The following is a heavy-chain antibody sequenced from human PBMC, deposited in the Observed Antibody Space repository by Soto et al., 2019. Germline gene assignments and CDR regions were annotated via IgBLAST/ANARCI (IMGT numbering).Heavy chain of an antibody. CDR1: GFSLSTSGLG. Sequence: QITLKESGPALVKPTQTLTLTCTFSGFSLSTSGLGVGWIRQPPGKALEWLAHIYWNDDKHYSPSLKSRLTITKDTSKNQVDLKMTNMDPLDTATYYCAHRLSECSGGTCYRYFDLWGRGTLVTVSS. D-gene: IGHD2-15*01. J-gene: IGHJ2*01. V-gene: IGHV2-5*01. CDR3: AHRLSECSGGTCYRYFDL. CDR2: IYWNDDK.